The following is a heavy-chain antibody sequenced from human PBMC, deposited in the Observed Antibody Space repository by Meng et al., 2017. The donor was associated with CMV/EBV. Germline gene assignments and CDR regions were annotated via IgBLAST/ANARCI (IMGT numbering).Heavy chain of an antibody. V-gene: IGHV3-23*01. CDR2: ISGGGGST. CDR1: GFTFSSYA. Sequence: GGSLRLSCAASGFTFSSYAMSWVRQAPGTGLEWVSAISGGGGSTYYADSVKGRFTISRDNSKNTLYLQMNSLRAEDTAVYYCAKTTAVDTRSYYYYGMDVWGQGTTVTVSS. D-gene: IGHD6-13*01. CDR3: AKTTAVDTRSYYYYGMDV. J-gene: IGHJ6*02.